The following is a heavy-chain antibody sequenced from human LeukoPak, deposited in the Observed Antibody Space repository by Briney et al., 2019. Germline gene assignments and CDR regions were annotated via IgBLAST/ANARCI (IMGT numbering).Heavy chain of an antibody. V-gene: IGHV3-53*01. D-gene: IGHD6-19*01. CDR1: GFTVSSNY. J-gene: IGHJ4*02. CDR3: ARVNRIAVADYYFDY. CDR2: IYSGGST. Sequence: PGGSLRLSCAASGFTVSSNYMSWVRQAPGKGLEWVSVIYSGGSTYYADSVKGRFTISRDNSKNTLYLQMNSLRAEDTAVYYCARVNRIAVADYYFDYWGQGTLVTVSS.